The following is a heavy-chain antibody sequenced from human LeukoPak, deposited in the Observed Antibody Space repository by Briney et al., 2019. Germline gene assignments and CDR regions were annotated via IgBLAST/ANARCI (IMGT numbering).Heavy chain of an antibody. Sequence: SETLSLTCTVSGGSISSSSYYWGWIRQPPGKGLEWIGSIYYSGSTYYNPSLKSRVTISVDRSKNQFSLKLSSVTAADTAVYYCARDYNDAFDIWGQGTMVTVSS. CDR2: IYYSGST. D-gene: IGHD3-10*01. V-gene: IGHV4-39*07. J-gene: IGHJ3*02. CDR3: ARDYNDAFDI. CDR1: GGSISSSSYY.